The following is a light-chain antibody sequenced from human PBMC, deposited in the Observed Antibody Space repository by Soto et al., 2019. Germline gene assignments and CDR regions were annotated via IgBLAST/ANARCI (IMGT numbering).Light chain of an antibody. Sequence: MLTQPPGTLALSPVVGATLSCSASQSVDRSDIAWYQQKPGQAPRLLIYSTSIRAAGIPDRFSVSGSGTDFSLTISRLEPEDFAVYYCQQFSSYPLTLGGGTKVDIK. V-gene: IGKV3-20*01. J-gene: IGKJ4*01. CDR2: STS. CDR3: QQFSSYPLT. CDR1: QSVDRSD.